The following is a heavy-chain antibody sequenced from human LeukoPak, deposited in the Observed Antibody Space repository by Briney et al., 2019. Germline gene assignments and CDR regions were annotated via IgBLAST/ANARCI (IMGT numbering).Heavy chain of an antibody. D-gene: IGHD3-10*01. CDR2: INSDGSST. CDR1: GFTFSSYW. CDR3: AKATYGSGSDYILGFDY. J-gene: IGHJ4*02. Sequence: GGSLRLSCAASGFTFSSYWMHWVRQAPGKGLVWVSRINSDGSSTSYADSVKGRFTISRDNAKNTLYLQMNSLRAEDTAVYYCAKATYGSGSDYILGFDYWGQGTLVTVSS. V-gene: IGHV3-74*01.